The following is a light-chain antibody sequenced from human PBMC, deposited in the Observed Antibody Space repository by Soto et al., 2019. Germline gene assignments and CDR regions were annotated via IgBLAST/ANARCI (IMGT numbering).Light chain of an antibody. CDR1: QSVSSN. CDR3: QQYNKWPWT. V-gene: IGKV3D-15*01. J-gene: IGKJ1*01. Sequence: EIVMTQSPATLSVSPGERATLSCRASQSVSSNLAWYQQKPGQAPRLLIYGASSRATGIPVRFSGSGSGTDFTLTISRLEPEDFGVYYCQQYNKWPWTFGQGTKVDIK. CDR2: GAS.